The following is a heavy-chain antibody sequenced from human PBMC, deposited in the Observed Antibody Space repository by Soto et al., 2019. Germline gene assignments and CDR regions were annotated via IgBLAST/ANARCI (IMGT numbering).Heavy chain of an antibody. Sequence: SDTLSLTCAVYGGSFSGYYWSWIRQPPGKGLEWIGEINHSGSTNYNPSLKSRVTISVDTSKNQFSLKLSSVTAADTAVYYCARGRGTIFGVVIKGNWFDPWGQGTLVTVSS. D-gene: IGHD3-3*01. CDR3: ARGRGTIFGVVIKGNWFDP. J-gene: IGHJ5*02. CDR2: INHSGST. V-gene: IGHV4-34*01. CDR1: GGSFSGYY.